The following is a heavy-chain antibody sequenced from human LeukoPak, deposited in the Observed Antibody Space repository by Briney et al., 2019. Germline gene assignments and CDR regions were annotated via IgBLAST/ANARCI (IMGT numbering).Heavy chain of an antibody. D-gene: IGHD3-10*01. CDR1: GYTFTGYY. CDR2: INPNSGGT. J-gene: IGHJ6*03. CDR3: ARDHDLTTMVRGVIGYYYYMDV. Sequence: ASVKVSCKASGYTFTGYYMHWVRQAPGQGLEWMGWINPNSGGTNYAQKFQGRVTMTRDTSISTAYMELSRLRSDDTAVYYCARDHDLTTMVRGVIGYYYYMDVWGKGTTVTISS. V-gene: IGHV1-2*02.